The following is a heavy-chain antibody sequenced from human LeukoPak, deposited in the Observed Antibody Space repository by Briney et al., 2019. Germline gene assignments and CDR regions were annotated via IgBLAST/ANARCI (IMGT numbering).Heavy chain of an antibody. D-gene: IGHD7-27*01. Sequence: SETLSLTCTVSGGSISTSNYYWAWIRQPPGKGLQWIGSIYYRGNTYYNPSLKSRVTMSVDTSKNQFSLRLTSVTAADTALYYCARDTIPPRNATEQKTGTYYWGQGTLVTVSS. CDR3: ARDTIPPRNATEQKTGTYY. CDR2: IYYRGNT. J-gene: IGHJ4*02. CDR1: GGSISTSNYY. V-gene: IGHV4-39*02.